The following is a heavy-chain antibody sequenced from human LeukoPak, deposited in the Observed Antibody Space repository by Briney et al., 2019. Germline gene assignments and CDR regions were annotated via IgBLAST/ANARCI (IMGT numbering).Heavy chain of an antibody. CDR3: ARWSDSSGSYSFDY. J-gene: IGHJ4*02. CDR2: ISSSSSYI. Sequence: GGSLRLTCAASGFTFSRYSMNWVRQAPGKGLEWVSSISSSSSYIYYADSVKGRFTISRDNAKNSLYLQMNSLRAEDTAVYYCARWSDSSGSYSFDYRGQGTLVTASS. CDR1: GFTFSRYS. D-gene: IGHD3-22*01. V-gene: IGHV3-21*01.